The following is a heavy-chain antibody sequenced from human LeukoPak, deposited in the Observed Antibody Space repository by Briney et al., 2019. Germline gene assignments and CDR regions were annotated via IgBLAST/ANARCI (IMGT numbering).Heavy chain of an antibody. CDR2: IYPGDSDT. CDR1: GYSFSSYW. CDR3: ARLGAAMDWTQWFDP. J-gene: IGHJ5*02. V-gene: IGHV5-51*01. D-gene: IGHD5-18*01. Sequence: GESLKISCKGSGYSFSSYWIAWVRQMSGKGLEWMGIIYPGDSDTTYSPSFQGQVTISADKSISTAYLQWRGLKASDTAMYYCARLGAAMDWTQWFDPWGQGTPVTVSS.